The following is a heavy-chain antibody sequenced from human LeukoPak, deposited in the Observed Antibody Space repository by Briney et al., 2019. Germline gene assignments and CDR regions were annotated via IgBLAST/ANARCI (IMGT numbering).Heavy chain of an antibody. J-gene: IGHJ4*02. Sequence: PSETLSLTCTVSGGSISSYYWSWIRQPPGKGLEWIGYIYYSGSTNYNPSLKSRVTISVDTSKNQFSLKLSSVTAADTAVYYCARASVVPAAMFDYWGQGTLATVSS. V-gene: IGHV4-59*01. D-gene: IGHD2-2*01. CDR1: GGSISSYY. CDR2: IYYSGST. CDR3: ARASVVPAAMFDY.